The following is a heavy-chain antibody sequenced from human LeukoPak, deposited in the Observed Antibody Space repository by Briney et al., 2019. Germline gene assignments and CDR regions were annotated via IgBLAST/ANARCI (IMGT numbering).Heavy chain of an antibody. D-gene: IGHD6-13*01. CDR3: AKDQKQLDAFDI. V-gene: IGHV3-30*02. J-gene: IGHJ3*02. CDR2: VRYDESTK. CDR1: GFTFSNYG. Sequence: GGSLRLSCAASGFTFSNYGMHWVRQAPGKGLEWVAFVRYDESTKFYADSVKGRFTISRDNSKTTLYLQMNSLRAEDTAVYYCAKDQKQLDAFDIWGQGTMVTVSS.